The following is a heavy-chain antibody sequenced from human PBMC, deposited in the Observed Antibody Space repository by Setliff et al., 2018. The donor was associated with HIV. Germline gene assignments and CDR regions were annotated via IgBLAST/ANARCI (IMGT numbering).Heavy chain of an antibody. D-gene: IGHD4-4*01. CDR2: IYYSGSA. J-gene: IGHJ4*02. CDR3: AREHDYSNYRRLDS. Sequence: SETLSLTCSVSGDSISRSSFFWTWIRQHPGKGLEWIGYIYYSGSATYNPSLKSQASISVDTSTNEFSLKLTSVTAADTAVYYCAREHDYSNYRRLDSWGQGILVTVSS. V-gene: IGHV4-31*01. CDR1: GDSISRSSFF.